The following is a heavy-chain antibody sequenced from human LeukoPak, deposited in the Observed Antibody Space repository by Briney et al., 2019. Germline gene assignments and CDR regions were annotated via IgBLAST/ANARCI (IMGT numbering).Heavy chain of an antibody. V-gene: IGHV4-39*01. J-gene: IGHJ4*02. CDR3: ARKGITGTTLN. Sequence: PSETLSLTCTVSGGSISSSSYYWGWIRQPPGKGLEWIGSIYYSGSTYYNLSLKSRVTISVDTSKNQFSLKLSSVTAADTAVYYCARKGITGTTLNWGQGTLVIVSS. CDR1: GGSISSSSYY. CDR2: IYYSGST. D-gene: IGHD1-20*01.